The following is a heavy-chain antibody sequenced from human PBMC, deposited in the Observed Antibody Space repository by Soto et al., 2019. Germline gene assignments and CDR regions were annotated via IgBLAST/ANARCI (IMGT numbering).Heavy chain of an antibody. J-gene: IGHJ4*02. Sequence: EVQLVETGGGLIQPGGSLRLSCADSGFTVSSNYMSWVRQAPGKGLEWVSVIYSGGSTYYADSVKGRFTISRDNSKNTLYLQMNSLRAEDTAVYYCAREARYSSIWEGNYWGQGTLVTVSS. CDR1: GFTVSSNY. V-gene: IGHV3-53*02. CDR2: IYSGGST. CDR3: AREARYSSIWEGNY. D-gene: IGHD6-13*01.